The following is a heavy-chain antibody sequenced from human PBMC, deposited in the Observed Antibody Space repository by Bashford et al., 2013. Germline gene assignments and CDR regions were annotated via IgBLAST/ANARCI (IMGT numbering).Heavy chain of an antibody. CDR3: ARGAPEWSLYYFDN. Sequence: SETLSLTCTVSGDSMNSGGYYWTWIRQHPGKGLEWIGYSSSGGRTYYNPSLNSRFSISVDTSKNQFSLKLRSVTAADTAFYYCARGAPEWSLYYFDNWGQGTLVTVSS. CDR1: GDSMNSGGYY. V-gene: IGHV4-31*03. J-gene: IGHJ4*02. CDR2: SSSGGRT. D-gene: IGHD4-23*01.